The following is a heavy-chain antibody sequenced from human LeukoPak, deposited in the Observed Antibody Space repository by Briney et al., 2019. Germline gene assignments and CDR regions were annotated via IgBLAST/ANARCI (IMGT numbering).Heavy chain of an antibody. CDR3: ATPPRELLWVWVY. V-gene: IGHV3-49*04. Sequence: GGSLRLSCTASGFTFGDYAMSWVRQAPGKGLEWVGFIRSKAYGGTTEYAASVKGRFTISRDDSKSIAYLQMNSLKTEDTAVYYCATPPRELLWVWVYWGQGTLVTVSS. CDR2: IRSKAYGGTT. D-gene: IGHD1-26*01. CDR1: GFTFGDYA. J-gene: IGHJ4*02.